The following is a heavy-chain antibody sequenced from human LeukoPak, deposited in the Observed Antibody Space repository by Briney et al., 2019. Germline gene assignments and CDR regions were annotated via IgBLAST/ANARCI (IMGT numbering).Heavy chain of an antibody. V-gene: IGHV4-39*07. CDR1: GGSISSSSYY. CDR2: IYYSGST. Sequence: SETLSLTCTVSGGSISSSSYYWGWIRQPPGKGLEWIGSIYYSGSTYYNPSLRSRVSISIDTSRNQFSLNLSSVTGADTAVYYCARGGPGSGYHYYLDYWGQGIRVTVSS. J-gene: IGHJ4*02. CDR3: ARGGPGSGYHYYLDY. D-gene: IGHD3-22*01.